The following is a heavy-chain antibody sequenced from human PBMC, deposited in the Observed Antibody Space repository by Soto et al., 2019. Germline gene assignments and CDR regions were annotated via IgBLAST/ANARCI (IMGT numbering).Heavy chain of an antibody. Sequence: HPGGSLRLSCVVSGFTFKNYGMHWVRQAPGKGLEWVSVLSYDGSEKDYAASVRGRFTISRDNSKNTLYLQMNSLRTEDTAIYYCEKFPRGNYEPSWGQGTLVTVYS. CDR1: GFTFKNYG. CDR3: EKFPRGNYEPS. D-gene: IGHD3-3*01. CDR2: LSYDGSEK. J-gene: IGHJ5*02. V-gene: IGHV3-30*18.